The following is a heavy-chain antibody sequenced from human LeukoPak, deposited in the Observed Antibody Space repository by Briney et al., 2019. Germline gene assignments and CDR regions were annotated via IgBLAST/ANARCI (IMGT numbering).Heavy chain of an antibody. CDR3: AKDCYYGSGSFDY. CDR1: GFTFSSYA. V-gene: IGHV3-30-3*01. J-gene: IGHJ4*02. CDR2: ISYDGSNK. Sequence: LPGGSLRLSCAASGFTFSSYAMHWVRQAPGKGLEWVAVISYDGSNKYYADSVKGRFTISRDNSKNTLYLQMNSLRAEDTAVYYCAKDCYYGSGSFDYWGQGTLVTVSS. D-gene: IGHD3-10*01.